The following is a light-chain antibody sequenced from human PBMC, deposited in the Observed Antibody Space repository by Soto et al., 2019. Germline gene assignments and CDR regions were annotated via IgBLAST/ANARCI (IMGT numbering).Light chain of an antibody. CDR2: GAS. J-gene: IGKJ4*01. V-gene: IGKV3-15*01. CDR3: QQYNNWPLT. CDR1: QSVSSN. Sequence: EIVMTQSPATLSVSPGERATLSRRASQSVSSNLAWYQQKPGQAPRLLIYGASTRATGIPARFSGSGSGTEFTLTISSLQSEDFAVYYCQQYNNWPLTFGGGTKADIK.